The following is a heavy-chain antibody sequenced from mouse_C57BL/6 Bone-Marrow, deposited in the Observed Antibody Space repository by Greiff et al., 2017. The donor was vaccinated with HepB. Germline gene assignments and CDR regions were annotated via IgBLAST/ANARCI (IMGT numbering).Heavy chain of an antibody. Sequence: QVQLQQPGAELVRPGSSVKLSCKASGYTFTSYWMHWVKQRPIQGLEWIGNIDPSDSETHYNQKFKDKATLTVDKSSSTAYMHLSSLTSEDSAVYYCARLRYYYGSSIDYWSQGTTLTVSS. CDR1: GYTFTSYW. V-gene: IGHV1-52*01. CDR3: ARLRYYYGSSIDY. D-gene: IGHD1-1*01. J-gene: IGHJ2*01. CDR2: IDPSDSET.